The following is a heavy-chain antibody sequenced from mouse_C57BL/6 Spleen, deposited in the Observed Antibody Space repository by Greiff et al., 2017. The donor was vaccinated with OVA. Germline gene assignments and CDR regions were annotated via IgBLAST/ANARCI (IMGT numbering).Heavy chain of an antibody. CDR3: TTPTGTNYAMDY. CDR1: GYTFTSYW. J-gene: IGHJ4*01. D-gene: IGHD4-1*02. V-gene: IGHV1-5*01. CDR2: IYPGNSDT. Sequence: VQLKQSGTVLARPGASVKMSCKTSGYTFTSYWMHWVKQRPGQGLEWIGAIYPGNSDTSYNQKFKGKAKLTAVTSASTAYMELSSLTNEDSAVYYGTTPTGTNYAMDYWGQGTSVTVSS.